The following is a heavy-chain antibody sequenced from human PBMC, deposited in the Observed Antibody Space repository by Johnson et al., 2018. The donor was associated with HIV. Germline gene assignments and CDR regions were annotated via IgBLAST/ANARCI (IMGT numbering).Heavy chain of an antibody. CDR1: GFTVSGNY. CDR3: AAMDGSGSYWAFDI. Sequence: VQLVESGGGLVQPGGSLRLSCGASGFTVSGNYMSWVRQAPGKGLEWVSIIYSGGDTYYADSVKGRFTISRDNSNNTVNLQMNRLRVDDTAVYYCAAMDGSGSYWAFDIWGQGTMVTVSS. V-gene: IGHV3-66*01. CDR2: IYSGGDT. J-gene: IGHJ3*02. D-gene: IGHD3-10*01.